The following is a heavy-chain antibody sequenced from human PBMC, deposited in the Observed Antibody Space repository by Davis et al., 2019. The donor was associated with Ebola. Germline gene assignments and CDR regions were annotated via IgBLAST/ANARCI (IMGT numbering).Heavy chain of an antibody. V-gene: IGHV1-18*01. CDR1: GYTFTSYG. J-gene: IGHJ6*02. CDR2: ISAYNGNT. CDR3: ARHDILTGTYGMDV. D-gene: IGHD3-9*01. Sequence: ASVKVSCKASGYTFTSYGISWVRQAPGQGLEWMGWISAYNGNTNYAQKLQGRVTMTTDTSTSTAYMELRSLRSDDTAVYYCARHDILTGTYGMDVWGQGTTVTVSS.